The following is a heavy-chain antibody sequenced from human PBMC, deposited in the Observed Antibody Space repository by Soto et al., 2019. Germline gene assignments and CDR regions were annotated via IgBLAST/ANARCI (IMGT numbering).Heavy chain of an antibody. J-gene: IGHJ4*02. Sequence: SETLSLTCTVSGDSISTDYWSWIRQSPGKGLEWIGFIYYGGSTNYNPSLKSRVTISVDTPKNQFSLKLSSVTAADTAVYYCVKNWNCGSLVHWGQGTLVTVPQ. CDR2: IYYGGST. CDR3: VKNWNCGSLVH. V-gene: IGHV4-59*08. D-gene: IGHD1-7*01. CDR1: GDSISTDY.